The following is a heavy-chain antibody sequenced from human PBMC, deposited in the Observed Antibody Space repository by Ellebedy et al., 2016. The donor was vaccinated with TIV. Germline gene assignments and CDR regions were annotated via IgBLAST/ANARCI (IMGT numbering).Heavy chain of an antibody. J-gene: IGHJ4*02. CDR2: IKHDGSEK. CDR3: ARDQSAHLCGGGGCHSPGGY. CDR1: GFTFSTYC. Sequence: GGSLRLSXAASGFTFSTYCMSWVRQAPGKGLEWVANIKHDGSEKSYVDSVKGRFTISRENGKNSLYLQMNTLRAEDTAVYYCARDQSAHLCGGGGCHSPGGYWGQGTLVTVSS. V-gene: IGHV3-7*03. D-gene: IGHD2-15*01.